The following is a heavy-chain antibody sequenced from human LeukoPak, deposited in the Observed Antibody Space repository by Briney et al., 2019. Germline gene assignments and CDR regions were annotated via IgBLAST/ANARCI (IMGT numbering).Heavy chain of an antibody. CDR3: ARGQNIVVVPAALGGMDV. CDR1: GYTFTSYG. J-gene: IGHJ6*02. Sequence: ASVKVSCKASGYTFTSYGISWVRQAPGQGLEWMGWISAYNGNTNYAQKLQGRVTMTTDTSTSTAYMELRSLRSDDTAVYYCARGQNIVVVPAALGGMDVWGQGTTVTVS. CDR2: ISAYNGNT. V-gene: IGHV1-18*01. D-gene: IGHD2-2*01.